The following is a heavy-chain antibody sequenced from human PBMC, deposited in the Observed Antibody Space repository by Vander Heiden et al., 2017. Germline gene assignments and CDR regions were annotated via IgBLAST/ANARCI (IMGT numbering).Heavy chain of an antibody. J-gene: IGHJ3*01. Sequence: QLQLQESGPGLVKPSETLSLTCTVAGGSISSSSYYWGWILQPPGKGLEWIGRIYYSGSTYYNPSLKSRVTISVDTSKNQFSLKLSSVTAADTAVYYCARGSEGYCSGGSCLPWGQGTMVTVSS. CDR1: GGSISSSSYY. CDR3: ARGSEGYCSGGSCLP. CDR2: IYYSGST. V-gene: IGHV4-39*01. D-gene: IGHD2-15*01.